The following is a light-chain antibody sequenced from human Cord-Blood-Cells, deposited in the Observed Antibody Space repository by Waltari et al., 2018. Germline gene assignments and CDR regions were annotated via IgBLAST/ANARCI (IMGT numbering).Light chain of an antibody. CDR3: LLSYSGARV. V-gene: IGLV7-46*01. Sequence: QAVVTPEPSQTVSPGGTVTLPCGPSPRAVPSGHYPYWFQQKPGQAPRTLIYDPSNKHSWIPARFSGSLLGGKAALTLSGAQPEDEAEYYCLLSYSGARVFGGGTKLTVL. CDR2: DPS. J-gene: IGLJ2*01. CDR1: PRAVPSGHY.